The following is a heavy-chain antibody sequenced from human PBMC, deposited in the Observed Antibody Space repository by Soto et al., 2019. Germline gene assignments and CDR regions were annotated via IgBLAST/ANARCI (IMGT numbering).Heavy chain of an antibody. CDR3: AKDFSTYYDFWSGPLFDP. J-gene: IGHJ5*02. V-gene: IGHV3-30*18. D-gene: IGHD3-3*01. CDR2: VSYDGSNK. CDR1: GFTFSSYG. Sequence: SLRLSCAASGFTFSSYGMHWVRQAPGKGLEWVAVVSYDGSNKYYADSVKGRFTISRDNSKNTLYLQMNSLRAEDTAVYYCAKDFSTYYDFWSGPLFDPWGQGTLVTVSS.